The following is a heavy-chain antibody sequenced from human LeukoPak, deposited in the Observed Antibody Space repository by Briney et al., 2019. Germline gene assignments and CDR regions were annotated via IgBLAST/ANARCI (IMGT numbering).Heavy chain of an antibody. CDR1: GGTFSSYA. D-gene: IGHD6-13*01. CDR2: IIPIFGTA. Sequence: SVKVSCKASGGTFSSYAISWVRQAPGQGLEWMGGIIPIFGTANYAQKSQGRVTITADESTSTAFMELSSLRSEDTAVYYCARGGEAAAWYANYWGQGTLVTVSS. CDR3: ARGGEAAAWYANY. V-gene: IGHV1-69*13. J-gene: IGHJ4*02.